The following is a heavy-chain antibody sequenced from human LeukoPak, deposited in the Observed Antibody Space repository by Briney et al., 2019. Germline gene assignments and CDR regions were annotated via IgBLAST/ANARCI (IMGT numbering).Heavy chain of an antibody. CDR3: AKDLWLLLRSPIGY. Sequence: PGGSLRLSCAASGFNFNNYVMHWVRQAPGKGLEWVAVISYDGSNIYYADSVKGRFTISRDNSKNTLYLQMSSLRAEDTAVYYCAKDLWLLLRSPIGYWGQGTLVTVSS. D-gene: IGHD3-22*01. CDR1: GFNFNNYV. V-gene: IGHV3-30-3*01. J-gene: IGHJ4*02. CDR2: ISYDGSNI.